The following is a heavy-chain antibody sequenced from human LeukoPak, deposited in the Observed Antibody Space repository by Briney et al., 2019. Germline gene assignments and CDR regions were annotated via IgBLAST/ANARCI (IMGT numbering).Heavy chain of an antibody. Sequence: SETLSLTCTVSGGSISSGSYYWSWIRQPAGKGLEWIGRIYTSGSTNYNPSLKSRVTISVDTSKNQFSLKLSSVTAADTAVYYCARHSMSTDAFDIWGQGTMVTVSS. V-gene: IGHV4-61*02. CDR3: ARHSMSTDAFDI. CDR1: GGSISSGSYY. J-gene: IGHJ3*02. CDR2: IYTSGST.